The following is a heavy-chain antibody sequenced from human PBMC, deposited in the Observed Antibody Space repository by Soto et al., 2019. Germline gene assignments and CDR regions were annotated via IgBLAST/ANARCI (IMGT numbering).Heavy chain of an antibody. CDR1: GFTFSSYA. J-gene: IGHJ4*02. V-gene: IGHV3-30-3*01. CDR3: PRRITMVRGGIIDYSAY. Sequence: QVQLVESGGGVVQPGRSLRLSCAASGFTFSSYAMHWVRQAPGKGLEWVAVISYDGSNKYYADSVKGRFTSSRNKSKNPLYLQMNGLRAGDTAVYYCPRRITMVRGGIIDYSAYWGPGALVTVSS. D-gene: IGHD3-10*01. CDR2: ISYDGSNK.